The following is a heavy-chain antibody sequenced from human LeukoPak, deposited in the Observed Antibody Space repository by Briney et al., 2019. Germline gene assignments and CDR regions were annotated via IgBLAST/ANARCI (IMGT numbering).Heavy chain of an antibody. V-gene: IGHV4-39*07. CDR1: AGSISSSSHH. Sequence: PSETLSLTCTVSAGSISSSSHHWGWIRQSPGKGLEWIGEINHSGSTNYNPSLKSRVTISVDTSKNQFSLKLSSVTAADTAVYYCARGKYRRPNWFDPWGQGTLVTVSS. CDR2: INHSGST. J-gene: IGHJ5*02. CDR3: ARGKYRRPNWFDP. D-gene: IGHD2-2*01.